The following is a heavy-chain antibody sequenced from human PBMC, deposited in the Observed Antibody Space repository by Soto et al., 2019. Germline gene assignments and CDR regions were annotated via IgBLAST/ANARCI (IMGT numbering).Heavy chain of an antibody. CDR3: ARDKRSSRFYDAFDI. Sequence: ASVKVSCKASGYTFTSYYMHWVRQAPGQGLEWMGIINPSGGSTSYAQKFQGRVTMTRDTSTSTGYMELRSLRSDDTAVYYCARDKRSSRFYDAFDIWGQGTLVTVSS. CDR1: GYTFTSYY. V-gene: IGHV1-46*01. D-gene: IGHD6-13*01. J-gene: IGHJ3*02. CDR2: INPSGGST.